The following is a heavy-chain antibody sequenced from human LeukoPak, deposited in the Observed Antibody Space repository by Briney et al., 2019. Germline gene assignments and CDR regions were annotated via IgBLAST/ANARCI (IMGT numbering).Heavy chain of an antibody. V-gene: IGHV3-9*01. CDR3: AKDCSMTTGIY. CDR2: ISWNSGSI. Sequence: GGSLRLSCAASGFTFDDYAMHWVRQAPGKGLEWVSGISWNSGSIGYADSVKGRFTISRDNAKNSLYLQMNSLRAEDTAVYYCAKDCSMTTGIYWGQGTLVTVSS. J-gene: IGHJ4*02. D-gene: IGHD4-17*01. CDR1: GFTFDDYA.